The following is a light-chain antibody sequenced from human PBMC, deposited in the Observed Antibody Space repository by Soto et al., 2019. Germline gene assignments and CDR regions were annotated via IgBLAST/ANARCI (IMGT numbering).Light chain of an antibody. CDR2: DVS. J-gene: IGLJ3*02. V-gene: IGLV2-11*01. Sequence: QSALTQPRSVSGSPGQSVTISCTGSSSDVGGYNFVSWYQQHPGKAPKLILYDVSKRPSGVPDRFSGSKSGNTASLTISGLQAEDEGDYSCCSYAGSYPWVFGGGTKLTVL. CDR3: CSYAGSYPWV. CDR1: SSDVGGYNF.